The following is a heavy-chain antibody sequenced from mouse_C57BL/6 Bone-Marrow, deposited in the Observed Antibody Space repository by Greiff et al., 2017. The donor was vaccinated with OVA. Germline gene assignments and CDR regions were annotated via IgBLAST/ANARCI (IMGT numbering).Heavy chain of an antibody. J-gene: IGHJ3*01. Sequence: VQLQQSGAELVRPGASVKLSCTASGFNIKDYYMHWVKQRPEQGLEWIGMIHPNSGSTNYNEKFKSKATLTVDKSSSTAYMQLSSLTSEDSAVYYCARGQPAWFAYWGQGTLVTVSA. CDR2: IHPNSGST. CDR3: ARGQPAWFAY. CDR1: GFNIKDYY. D-gene: IGHD3-3*01. V-gene: IGHV1-64*01.